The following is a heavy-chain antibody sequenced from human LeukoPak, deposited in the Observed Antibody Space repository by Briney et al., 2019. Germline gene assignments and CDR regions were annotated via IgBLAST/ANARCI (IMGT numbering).Heavy chain of an antibody. Sequence: SETLSLTCTVSGGSISSSSYYGGRIRQPPGKGLEWFGSIYYSGSTYYNPSLKSRVTISVDTSKNQFSLKLSSVTAADTAVYYCARGLGVDTAMVTTAGWFDPWGQGTLVTVSS. J-gene: IGHJ5*02. CDR2: IYYSGST. D-gene: IGHD5-18*01. CDR1: GGSISSSSYY. CDR3: ARGLGVDTAMVTTAGWFDP. V-gene: IGHV4-39*01.